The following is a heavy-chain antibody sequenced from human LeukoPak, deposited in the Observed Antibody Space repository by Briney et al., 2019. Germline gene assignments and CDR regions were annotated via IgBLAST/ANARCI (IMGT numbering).Heavy chain of an antibody. CDR3: ARGLQYDWPLDY. CDR2: PFSNRTT. D-gene: IGHD4-11*01. Sequence: GGSLTLSCPASAPTATSNYMTCVRPPPGRGLDWVSVPFSNRTTYYADCVQCRFTVSRDNSKNTLYLQMNSLRVEDTAVYCCARGLQYDWPLDYWGQGTLVTVSS. CDR1: APTATSNY. J-gene: IGHJ4*02. V-gene: IGHV3-66*01.